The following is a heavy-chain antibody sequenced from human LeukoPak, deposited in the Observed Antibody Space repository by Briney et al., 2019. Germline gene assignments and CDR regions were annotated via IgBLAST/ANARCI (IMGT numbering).Heavy chain of an antibody. J-gene: IGHJ3*02. Sequence: ASVKVSCKAPGYTFTGYYMHWVRQAPGQGLEWMGWINANSGGTNYAQKFQGRVTMTRDTSINTAYMELISLRSDDTAVYYCARGGSSEAFDIWGQGTMVTVSS. CDR3: ARGGSSEAFDI. V-gene: IGHV1-2*02. CDR1: GYTFTGYY. CDR2: INANSGGT.